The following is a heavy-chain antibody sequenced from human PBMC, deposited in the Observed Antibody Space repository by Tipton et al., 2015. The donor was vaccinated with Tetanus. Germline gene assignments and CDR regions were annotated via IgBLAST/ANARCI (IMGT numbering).Heavy chain of an antibody. J-gene: IGHJ4*02. Sequence: GLVKPSQTLSLTCVISGDSVSSDNASWNWIRQSPSRGLEWPGRTYYRSKWYNDYAVSVQSRITISPATSKNHFSLPLNSVTAEDTAVYYCARATAVVQGIITHFDYWSQGTLVTVSS. CDR3: ARATAVVQGIITHFDY. D-gene: IGHD3-10*01. CDR1: GDSVSSDNAS. CDR2: TYYRSKWYN. V-gene: IGHV6-1*01.